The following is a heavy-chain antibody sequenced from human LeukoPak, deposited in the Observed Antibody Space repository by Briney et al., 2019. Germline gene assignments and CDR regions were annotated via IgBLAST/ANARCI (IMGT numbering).Heavy chain of an antibody. D-gene: IGHD2-15*01. J-gene: IGHJ6*02. CDR2: IFPDDSDT. V-gene: IGHV5-51*01. Sequence: GASLQISCQGSGSIFTDYWIGGGRPLPGEGLEGMGIIFPDDSDTKYSPSLQGQVTISVDKSISTAYLQWSSLKASDSAMYYCARHGLAGCIGGRCFTSFHYYGMDVWGQGTTVTVSS. CDR1: GSIFTDYW. CDR3: ARHGLAGCIGGRCFTSFHYYGMDV.